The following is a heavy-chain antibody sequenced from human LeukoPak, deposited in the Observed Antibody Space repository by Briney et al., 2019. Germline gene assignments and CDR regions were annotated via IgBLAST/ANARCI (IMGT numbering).Heavy chain of an antibody. J-gene: IGHJ4*02. V-gene: IGHV4-39*01. CDR1: GGSISTYY. D-gene: IGHD2-2*01. CDR2: IYYSGST. CDR3: ARLLGYCSSTSCYDYFDY. Sequence: SETLSLTCTVSGGSISTYYWGWIRQPPGKGLEWIGSIYYSGSTYYNPSLKSRVTISVDTSKNQFSLKLSSVTAADTAVYYCARLLGYCSSTSCYDYFDYWGQGTLVTVSS.